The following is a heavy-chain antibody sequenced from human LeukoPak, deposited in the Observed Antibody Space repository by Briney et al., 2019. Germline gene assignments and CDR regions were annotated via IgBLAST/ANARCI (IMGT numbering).Heavy chain of an antibody. CDR2: INWNSNSI. V-gene: IGHV3-9*01. CDR3: AKGLGKSSGWATLDY. Sequence: GGSLRLSCAASGFIFNDYAMHWVRQAPGKGLEWVSGINWNSNSIGYADSVKGRFTISRDNAKNSLYLQMNSLRAEDTAFYYCAKGLGKSSGWATLDYWGQGTLVTVSS. D-gene: IGHD6-19*01. J-gene: IGHJ4*02. CDR1: GFIFNDYA.